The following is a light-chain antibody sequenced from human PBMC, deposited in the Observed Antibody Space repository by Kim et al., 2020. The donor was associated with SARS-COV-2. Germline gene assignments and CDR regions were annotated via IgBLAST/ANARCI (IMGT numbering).Light chain of an antibody. V-gene: IGLV3-9*01. CDR1: NIGSKN. J-gene: IGLJ3*02. CDR2: KDR. Sequence: SYELTQPLSVSVSLGQTARITCGGNNIGSKNVHWYQQKPGQAPLLVIYKDRNRPSGIPERFSGSNSGNTATLPISRAQAGDEADYYCQVWARSTAVLGGG. CDR3: QVWARSTAV.